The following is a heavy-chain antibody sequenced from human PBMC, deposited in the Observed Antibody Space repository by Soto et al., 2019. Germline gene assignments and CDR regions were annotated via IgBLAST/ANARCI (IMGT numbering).Heavy chain of an antibody. CDR1: GGSISSSNW. Sequence: PSGTLSRTCAVSGGSISSSNWWSWVRQPPGKGLEWIGEIYHSGSTNYNPSLKSRVTISVDKSKNQLSLKLSSVTAADTAVYYCARDLGYYDFWSGPNYYYYGMDVWGQGTTVTVSS. CDR3: ARDLGYYDFWSGPNYYYYGMDV. V-gene: IGHV4-4*02. J-gene: IGHJ6*02. D-gene: IGHD3-3*01. CDR2: IYHSGST.